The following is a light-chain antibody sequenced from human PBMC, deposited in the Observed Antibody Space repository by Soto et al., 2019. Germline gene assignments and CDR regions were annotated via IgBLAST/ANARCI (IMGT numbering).Light chain of an antibody. V-gene: IGKV3-20*01. CDR2: GAS. J-gene: IGKJ1*01. Sequence: PGERATLSCRASQSVSSNYLAWYQQKPGQAPRLLIYGASSRATGIPDRFSGSGSGTDFTLTIGRLEPEDFAVYYCHQYGISPPRTFGQGTKVEIK. CDR3: HQYGISPPRT. CDR1: QSVSSNY.